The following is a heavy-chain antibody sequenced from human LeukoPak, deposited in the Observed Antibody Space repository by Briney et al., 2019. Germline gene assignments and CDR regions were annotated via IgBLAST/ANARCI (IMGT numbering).Heavy chain of an antibody. J-gene: IGHJ4*02. V-gene: IGHV3-30-3*01. D-gene: IGHD3-22*01. CDR3: ARDTYYYDSSGYLAYYFDY. CDR2: ISYDGSNK. Sequence: GRSLRLSCAASGFTFSSYAMHWVRQAPGKGLEWVAVISYDGSNKYYADSVKGRFTISRDNSKNTLYLQMNSLRAEDTAVYYCARDTYYYDSSGYLAYYFDYWGQGTLVTVSS. CDR1: GFTFSSYA.